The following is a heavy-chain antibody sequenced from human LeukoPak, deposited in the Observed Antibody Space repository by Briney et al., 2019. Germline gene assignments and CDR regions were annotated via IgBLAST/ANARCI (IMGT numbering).Heavy chain of an antibody. Sequence: PGGSLRLSCAASGFTVSSNYMSWLRGAPGKGREWVSVIYSGGTTYYADAVKGRFTVSRDNSKNTLYLQMNSLRAEDTAVYYCAKGGDGDYFDYWGQGTLVTVSS. D-gene: IGHD2-21*01. CDR1: GFTVSSNY. J-gene: IGHJ4*02. CDR3: AKGGDGDYFDY. V-gene: IGHV3-66*01. CDR2: IYSGGTT.